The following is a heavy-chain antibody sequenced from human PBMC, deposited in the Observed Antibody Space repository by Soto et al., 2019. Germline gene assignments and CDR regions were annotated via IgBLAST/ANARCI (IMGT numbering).Heavy chain of an antibody. CDR1: GDSIGSAGYS. CDR2: IYYSGNT. V-gene: IGHV4-39*01. Sequence: PSETLSLTCTVSGDSIGSAGYSWGWIRQPPGKGLEYIGTIYYSGNTYYNSSLMSRVTISLDTSKNQFSLKLTSVTAADTALYYCASFNDRFQPAAILYWGQGTLVTVSS. J-gene: IGHJ4*02. CDR3: ASFNDRFQPAAILY. D-gene: IGHD2-2*02.